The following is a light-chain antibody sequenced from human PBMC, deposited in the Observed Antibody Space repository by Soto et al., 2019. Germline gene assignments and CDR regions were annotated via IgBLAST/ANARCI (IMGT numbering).Light chain of an antibody. J-gene: IGKJ1*01. CDR3: QQYQNWPPWT. CDR2: GAS. V-gene: IGKV3-15*01. CDR1: QSVNSN. Sequence: EIVMTQSPATLWLSQGERATLSCRASQSVNSNLAWYQQKPGQPPRLLIHGASTRSTGIPARFSGSGSGTEFTLTISSLQSEDFAVYYCQQYQNWPPWTFGQGTKVEI.